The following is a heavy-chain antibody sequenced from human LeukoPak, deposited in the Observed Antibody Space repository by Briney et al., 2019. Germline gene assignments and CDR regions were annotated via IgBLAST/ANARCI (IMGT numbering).Heavy chain of an antibody. D-gene: IGHD3-16*02. CDR3: ARAFQSLGGLSLPDY. CDR1: GYTFTNYA. V-gene: IGHV7-4-1*02. J-gene: IGHJ4*02. Sequence: GASVKVSCKTSGYTFTNYAMNWVRQAPGQGLESMGWIHPSTGNPTYAQGFTGRFVFSLDTSVSTTYLQISSLKAEDTAVYYCARAFQSLGGLSLPDYWGQGTLVTVSS. CDR2: IHPSTGNP.